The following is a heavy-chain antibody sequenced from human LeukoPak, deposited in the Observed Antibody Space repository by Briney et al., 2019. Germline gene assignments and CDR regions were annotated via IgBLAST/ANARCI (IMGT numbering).Heavy chain of an antibody. J-gene: IGHJ2*01. V-gene: IGHV4-34*01. CDR2: INHSGST. Sequence: SETLSLTCAVYGRSFSGYYWSWIRQPPGQGLEWIGEINHSGSTNYNPSLKSRVTISVDTSKNQFSLRLSSVTAADTAVYHCARVLEGSSGQHWYFDLWGRGTLVTVSS. D-gene: IGHD6-19*01. CDR3: ARVLEGSSGQHWYFDL. CDR1: GRSFSGYY.